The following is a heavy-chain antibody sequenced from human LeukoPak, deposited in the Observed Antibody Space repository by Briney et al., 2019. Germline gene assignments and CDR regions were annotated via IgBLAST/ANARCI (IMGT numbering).Heavy chain of an antibody. D-gene: IGHD3-22*01. CDR3: ARSPHLPLEYYYDSSGYWYYFDY. Sequence: GGSLRLSCAASGFTFSSYWMSWVRQAPGKGLEWVANIKQDGSEEYYVDSVKGRFTISRDNAKNSLYLQMNSLRAEDTAVYYCARSPHLPLEYYYDSSGYWYYFDYWGQGTLVTVSS. V-gene: IGHV3-7*01. CDR1: GFTFSSYW. CDR2: IKQDGSEE. J-gene: IGHJ4*02.